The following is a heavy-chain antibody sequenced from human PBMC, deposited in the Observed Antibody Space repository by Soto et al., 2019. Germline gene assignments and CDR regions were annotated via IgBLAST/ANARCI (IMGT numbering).Heavy chain of an antibody. CDR3: AREGYNWGSYWRGVSTIDY. CDR1: GFTFSSYW. V-gene: IGHV3-7*01. CDR2: IKQDGSEK. J-gene: IGHJ4*02. Sequence: EVQLVESGGGLVQPGGSLRLSCAASGFTFSSYWMSWVRQAPGKGLEWVANIKQDGSEKYYVDSVKGRFTISRDNAKNSLYLQMNSLRAEDTAVYYCAREGYNWGSYWRGVSTIDYWGQGTLVTVSS. D-gene: IGHD3-16*01.